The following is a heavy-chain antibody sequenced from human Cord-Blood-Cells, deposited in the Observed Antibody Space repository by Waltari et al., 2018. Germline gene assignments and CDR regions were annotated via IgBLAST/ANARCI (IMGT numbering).Heavy chain of an antibody. V-gene: IGHV4-34*01. CDR2: INHSGST. Sequence: QVQLQQWGAGLLKPSETLSLTCAVYGGSFSGYYWSWIRQPPGKGLEWIGEINHSGSTNYNPSLKSRVTISVDTSKNQFSLKLSSVTAADTAVYYCARGGGYCSSTSCYRGLNYFDYWGQGTLVTVSS. CDR3: ARGGGYCSSTSCYRGLNYFDY. D-gene: IGHD2-2*02. CDR1: GGSFSGYY. J-gene: IGHJ4*02.